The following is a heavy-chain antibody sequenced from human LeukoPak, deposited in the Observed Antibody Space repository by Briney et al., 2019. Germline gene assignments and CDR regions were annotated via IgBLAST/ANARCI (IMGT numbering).Heavy chain of an antibody. V-gene: IGHV4-59*12. CDR1: GGSISSYY. D-gene: IGHD3-3*01. CDR3: ASTPITIFGVATRAFDY. CDR2: IYYSGST. Sequence: SETLSLTCTVSGGSISSYYWCWIRQPPGKGLEWIGDIYYSGSTNYNPSLKSRVTISVNTSKNQFSLKLSSVTAADTAVYYCASTPITIFGVATRAFDYWGQGTLVTVSS. J-gene: IGHJ4*02.